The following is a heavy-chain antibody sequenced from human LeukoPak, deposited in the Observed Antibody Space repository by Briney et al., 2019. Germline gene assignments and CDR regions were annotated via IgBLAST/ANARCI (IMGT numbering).Heavy chain of an antibody. CDR1: GGSISSGDYY. J-gene: IGHJ5*02. CDR3: ARDRGYSSGWYWFDP. V-gene: IGHV4-30-4*01. Sequence: SQTLSLTCTVSGGSISSGDYYWSWIRQPPGKGLEWIGYIYYSGSTYYNPSLKSRVTISVDTSKNQFSLKLSSVTAADTAVYYCARDRGYSSGWYWFDPWGQGTLVTVSS. D-gene: IGHD6-19*01. CDR2: IYYSGST.